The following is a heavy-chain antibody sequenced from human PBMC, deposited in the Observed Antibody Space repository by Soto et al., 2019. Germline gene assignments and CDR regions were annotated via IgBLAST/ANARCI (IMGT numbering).Heavy chain of an antibody. Sequence: ASVKVSCKASGYTFTSYGISWVRQAPGQGLEWMGWISAYNGNTNYAQKLQGRVTMTTDTSTSTAYMELRSLRSDDTAVYYSAREVPYDISGYYYVFEIGGKGTMVTVSS. D-gene: IGHD3-22*01. CDR3: AREVPYDISGYYYVFEI. V-gene: IGHV1-18*01. CDR1: GYTFTSYG. J-gene: IGHJ3*02. CDR2: ISAYNGNT.